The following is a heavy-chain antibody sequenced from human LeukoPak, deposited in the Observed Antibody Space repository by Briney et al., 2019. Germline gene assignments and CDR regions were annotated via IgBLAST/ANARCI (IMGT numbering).Heavy chain of an antibody. CDR3: ARDLTVTNWFDP. D-gene: IGHD4-11*01. Sequence: SETLSLTCIVSGGSISSYYWSWLRQPAGKGLEWIGRIYTSESTNYNPSLKSRVTMSVDTSKNQFSLKLTSVTAADTAVYYCARDLTVTNWFDPWGQGTLVTVSS. CDR2: IYTSEST. CDR1: GGSISSYY. V-gene: IGHV4-4*07. J-gene: IGHJ5*02.